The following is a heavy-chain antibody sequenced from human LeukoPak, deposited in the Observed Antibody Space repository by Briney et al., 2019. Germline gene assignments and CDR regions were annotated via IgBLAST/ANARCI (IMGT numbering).Heavy chain of an antibody. CDR1: GASFTGYS. CDR2: VNRVGYT. Sequence: SEALSLTCAVHGASFTGYSWSWIRQPPGKGLEWIGEVNRVGYTIYNLSLKSRVTISIDTSTTQFSLRLTSVTVADTAVYFCARERVVSDYNWFDPWGQGTLVTVSS. CDR3: ARERVVSDYNWFDP. J-gene: IGHJ5*02. V-gene: IGHV4-34*01. D-gene: IGHD6-25*01.